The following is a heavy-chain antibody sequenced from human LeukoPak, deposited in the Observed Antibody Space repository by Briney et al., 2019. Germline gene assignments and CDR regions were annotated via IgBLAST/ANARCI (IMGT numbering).Heavy chain of an antibody. J-gene: IGHJ6*03. CDR2: IYYSGST. CDR1: GCSFSSYC. Sequence: PSETLSLTCTVSGCSFSSYCWSWIRQAPGEGLEWIGYIYYSGSTNYYPSLKSRDTISVDTSKNQFSLKLSSVTAADTAVYYCARDKESGSGCYRDYHYYMDVWGKGTTVTVSS. D-gene: IGHD6-19*01. CDR3: ARDKESGSGCYRDYHYYMDV. V-gene: IGHV4-59*01.